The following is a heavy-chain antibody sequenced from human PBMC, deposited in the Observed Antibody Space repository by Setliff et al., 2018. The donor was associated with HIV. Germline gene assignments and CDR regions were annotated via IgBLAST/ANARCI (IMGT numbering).Heavy chain of an antibody. Sequence: PGGSLRLSCAASGFTFNSYGMHWVRQAPGKGLEWVSVISGSGGSTYYADFVKGRFTISRDNSKNTLYLQMNSLRAEDTAVYYCARGKIVVVPAAMRPFDYWGQGTLVTVPQ. CDR2: ISGSGGST. J-gene: IGHJ4*02. V-gene: IGHV3-23*01. CDR1: GFTFNSYG. CDR3: ARGKIVVVPAAMRPFDY. D-gene: IGHD2-2*01.